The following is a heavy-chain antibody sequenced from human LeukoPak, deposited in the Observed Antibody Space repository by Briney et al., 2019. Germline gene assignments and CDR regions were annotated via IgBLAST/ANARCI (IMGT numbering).Heavy chain of an antibody. CDR3: ALRLVTDT. Sequence: GGSLRLSCAASRFGLSIDFMGGGRQAPGKGLEWVSVIYSGGSTYYADSVKGRFTISRDNSKNTLYLQMNSLRVEDTAVYYCALRLVTDTWGQGTLVAVSS. D-gene: IGHD3-9*01. CDR2: IYSGGST. J-gene: IGHJ5*02. CDR1: RFGLSIDF. V-gene: IGHV3-66*01.